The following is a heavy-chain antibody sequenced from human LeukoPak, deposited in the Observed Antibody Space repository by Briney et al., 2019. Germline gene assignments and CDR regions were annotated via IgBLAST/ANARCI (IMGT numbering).Heavy chain of an antibody. CDR3: ARGGYSYGYPDDAFDI. D-gene: IGHD5-18*01. V-gene: IGHV4-38-2*02. Sequence: NPSETLSLTCIVSGYSISSGYYWGWIRQPPGKGLEWIGSIYHSGSSLYNPSLKSRVTISVDTSKNQFSLKLRSMTAADTAVYYCARGGYSYGYPDDAFDIWGQGTMVTVSS. CDR2: IYHSGSS. CDR1: GYSISSGYY. J-gene: IGHJ3*02.